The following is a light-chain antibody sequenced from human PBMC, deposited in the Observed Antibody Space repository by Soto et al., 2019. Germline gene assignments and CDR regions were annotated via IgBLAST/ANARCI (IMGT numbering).Light chain of an antibody. J-gene: IGKJ4*01. CDR1: QSVRSNY. V-gene: IGKV3-20*01. CDR2: DAS. Sequence: EIVLTQSPGTLSLSPGETATLSCRASQSVRSNYLAWYQQKPGQAPRFLIYDASSRATGIPDRFSGSGSGTDFTLTISRLEPEDFAVYYWQQYGSSPLTFGGGTKVDIK. CDR3: QQYGSSPLT.